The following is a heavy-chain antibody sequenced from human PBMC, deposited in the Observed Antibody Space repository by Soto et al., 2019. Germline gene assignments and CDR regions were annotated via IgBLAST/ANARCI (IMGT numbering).Heavy chain of an antibody. CDR2: ISAYNGNT. D-gene: IGHD6-19*01. CDR1: GGTLNNYG. Sequence: APVKVSRQGSGGTLNNYGINLVGQAPGQGLEWMGWISAYNGNTNYAQKFQGRVTMTTDTSTSTAYMELRSLRSDDTAVYYCARIWLVGPNPFDPWGQGTLVTVSS. CDR3: ARIWLVGPNPFDP. V-gene: IGHV1-18*01. J-gene: IGHJ5*02.